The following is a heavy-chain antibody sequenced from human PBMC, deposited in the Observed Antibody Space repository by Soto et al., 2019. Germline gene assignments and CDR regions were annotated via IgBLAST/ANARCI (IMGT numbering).Heavy chain of an antibody. V-gene: IGHV4-31*03. D-gene: IGHD3-3*01. CDR3: ARTSDVLRFLEWPYYFDY. CDR2: IYYSGST. Sequence: PSETLSLTCTVSGGSISSGGYYWSWIRQHPGKGLEWIGYIYYSGSTYYNPSLKSRVTISVDTSKNQFSLKLSSVTAADTAVYYCARTSDVLRFLEWPYYFDYWGQGTLVTVPQ. J-gene: IGHJ4*02. CDR1: GGSISSGGYY.